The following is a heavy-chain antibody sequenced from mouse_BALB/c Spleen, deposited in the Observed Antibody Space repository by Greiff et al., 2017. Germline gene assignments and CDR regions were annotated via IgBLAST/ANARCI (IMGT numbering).Heavy chain of an antibody. CDR3: AREDGNYFYGMGY. V-gene: IGHV1-87*01. J-gene: IGHJ4*01. CDR1: GYTFTSYW. Sequence: QVQLQQSGAELARPGASVKLSCKASGYTFTSYWMQWVNQRPGQGLEWIGAIYPGDGDTRYTQKFKGKATLTADKSSSTAYMQLSSLASEDSAVYYCAREDGNYFYGMGYWGQGTSVTVSS. D-gene: IGHD2-1*01. CDR2: IYPGDGDT.